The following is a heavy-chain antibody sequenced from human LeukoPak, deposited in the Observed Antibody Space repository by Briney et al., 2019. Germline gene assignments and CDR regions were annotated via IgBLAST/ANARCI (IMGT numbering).Heavy chain of an antibody. D-gene: IGHD5-24*01. CDR1: GFTFSTYW. CDR3: ARGAGYSVFDY. J-gene: IGHJ4*02. CDR2: IKSDGSST. V-gene: IGHV3-74*01. Sequence: GGSLRLSCAASGFTFSTYWMHRVRQAPGKGLVWVSRIKSDGSSTSYADSVKGRFTISRDNAKNTLYLQMNSLRAEDTAVYYCARGAGYSVFDYWGQGTLVTVSS.